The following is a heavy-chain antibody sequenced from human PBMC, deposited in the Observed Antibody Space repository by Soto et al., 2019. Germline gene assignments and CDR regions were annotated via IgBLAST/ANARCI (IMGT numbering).Heavy chain of an antibody. J-gene: IGHJ6*02. CDR2: INHSGST. Sequence: SETLSLTCAVYGWSFSGYYWIWIRQPPGKGLEWIGEINHSGSTNYNPSLKSRVTISVDTSKNQFSLKLSSVTAADTAVYYCARVHHYYYYYGMDVWGQGTTVTVSS. CDR3: ARVHHYYYYYGMDV. V-gene: IGHV4-34*01. CDR1: GWSFSGYY.